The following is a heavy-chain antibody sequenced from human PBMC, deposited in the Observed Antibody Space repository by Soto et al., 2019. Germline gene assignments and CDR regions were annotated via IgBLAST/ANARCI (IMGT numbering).Heavy chain of an antibody. D-gene: IGHD2-15*01. CDR2: IIPIFRTA. V-gene: IGHV1-69*01. CDR1: GGTFSSYA. J-gene: IGHJ4*02. Sequence: QVQLVQSGAEVKKPGSSVKVSCKASGGTFSSYAISWVRQAPGQGLEWMGGIIPIFRTANYAQKFQGRVTITADESTSTAYMELSSLRCEDTAVYYCARGGGGYCSGGSCFREYYFDYWGQGTLVTVSS. CDR3: ARGGGGYCSGGSCFREYYFDY.